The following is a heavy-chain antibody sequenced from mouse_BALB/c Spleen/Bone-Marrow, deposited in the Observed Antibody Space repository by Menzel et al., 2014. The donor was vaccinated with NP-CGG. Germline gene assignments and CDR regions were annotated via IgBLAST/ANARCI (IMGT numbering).Heavy chain of an antibody. CDR1: GFNIKDTY. CDR2: IDPANGDT. J-gene: IGHJ4*01. D-gene: IGHD4-1*01. Sequence: VQLQQSGAELVKPGASVKLSCTASGFNIKDTYMHWVKQRPEQGLEWIGRIDPANGDTKYDPKFQGKATITADTSSNTAYLQLSSLTSEDTAVYYCARWEYYAMDYWGQGTSATVSS. V-gene: IGHV14-3*02. CDR3: ARWEYYAMDY.